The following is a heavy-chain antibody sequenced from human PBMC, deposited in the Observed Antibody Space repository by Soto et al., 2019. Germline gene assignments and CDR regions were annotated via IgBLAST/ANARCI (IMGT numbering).Heavy chain of an antibody. V-gene: IGHV3-74*03. CDR1: GFTFSSYW. CDR3: ARVATCSSTSCYSVFDY. D-gene: IGHD2-2*01. CDR2: INSDGSST. Sequence: EVQLVESGGGLVQPGGSLRLSCAASGFTFSSYWMHWVRQAPGKGLVWVSRINSDGSSTTYADSVKGRFTISRDNSKNTLYLQRNSMRAEDTAVYYCARVATCSSTSCYSVFDYWGQGTLVTVSS. J-gene: IGHJ4*02.